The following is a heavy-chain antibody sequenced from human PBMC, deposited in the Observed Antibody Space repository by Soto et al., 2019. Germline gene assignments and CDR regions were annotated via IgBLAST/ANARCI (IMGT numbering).Heavy chain of an antibody. D-gene: IGHD3-10*01. J-gene: IGHJ4*02. CDR1: GYTFTSYE. Sequence: QVQLVQSGAEVKKPGASVKVSCKASGYTFTSYEINWVRQATGQGLEWMGWMNPNSGDTGYAQKFQGRVTMTRNTSIRTAYMELSSLRSEDTAVDYCASGELLWFGELLRWGQGTLVTVSS. CDR2: MNPNSGDT. V-gene: IGHV1-8*01. CDR3: ASGELLWFGELLR.